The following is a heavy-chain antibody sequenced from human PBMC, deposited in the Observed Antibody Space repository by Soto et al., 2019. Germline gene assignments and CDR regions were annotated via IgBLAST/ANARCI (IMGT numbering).Heavy chain of an antibody. CDR3: ASGITIFGVVIIPIDY. J-gene: IGHJ4*02. CDR1: GGTFSSYA. CDR2: IIPIFGTA. V-gene: IGHV1-69*06. D-gene: IGHD3-3*01. Sequence: QVQLVQSGAEVKKPGSSVKVSCKASGGTFSSYAISWVRQAPGQGLEWMGGIIPIFGTANYAQKFQGRVTITADKSTSTAYMELSSLRSEDTAVYYCASGITIFGVVIIPIDYLGQGPLVTVS.